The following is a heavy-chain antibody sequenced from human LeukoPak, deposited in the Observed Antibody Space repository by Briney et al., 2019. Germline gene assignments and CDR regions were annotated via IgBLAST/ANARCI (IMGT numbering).Heavy chain of an antibody. Sequence: GGTLRLSCAASGFTFSSYGMSWVRQAPGKGLEWVSAISGSGGSTYYADSVKGRFTISRDNSKNTLYLQMNSLRAEDTAVYYCAKVTYGSGTYGAFDYWGQGTLVTVSS. V-gene: IGHV3-23*01. D-gene: IGHD3-10*01. J-gene: IGHJ4*02. CDR1: GFTFSSYG. CDR3: AKVTYGSGTYGAFDY. CDR2: ISGSGGST.